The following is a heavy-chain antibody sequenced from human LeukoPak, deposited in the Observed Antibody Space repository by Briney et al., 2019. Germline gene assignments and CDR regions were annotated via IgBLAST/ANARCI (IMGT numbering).Heavy chain of an antibody. J-gene: IGHJ3*02. Sequence: GGSLTLPCAASAFTFSSYGKHWVRQPPGKGREWVSTITSNSRYTFYEDPVKGRLTATKDNAHNSLFLQMNSLRAEDTAVYYCARDDGGDFNDAFDIWGEGTMVAVSS. CDR1: AFTFSSYG. CDR3: ARDDGGDFNDAFDI. D-gene: IGHD2-21*02. CDR2: ITSNSRYT. V-gene: IGHV3-21*01.